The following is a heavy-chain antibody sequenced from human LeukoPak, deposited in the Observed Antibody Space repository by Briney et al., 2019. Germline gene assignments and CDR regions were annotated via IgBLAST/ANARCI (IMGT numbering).Heavy chain of an antibody. Sequence: GASVKVSCKASGYTFTSYAMHWVRQAPGQRLEWMGWINGGNGNTKYSQKFQGRVTITRDTSASTAYMELSSLRSEDTAVYYCARGNIAARGVDYWGQGTLVTVSS. CDR3: ARGNIAARGVDY. D-gene: IGHD6-6*01. CDR1: GYTFTSYA. V-gene: IGHV1-3*01. J-gene: IGHJ4*02. CDR2: INGGNGNT.